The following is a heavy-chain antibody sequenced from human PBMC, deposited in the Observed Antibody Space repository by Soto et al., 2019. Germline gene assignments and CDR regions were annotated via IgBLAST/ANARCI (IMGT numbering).Heavy chain of an antibody. CDR2: IYYSGST. CDR3: ARQGYDYDILTGYPVSYFDY. V-gene: IGHV4-59*08. Sequence: SETLSLTCTVSGGSISSYYWSWIRQPPGKGLEWIGYIYYSGSTNYNPSLKSRATISVDTSKNQFSLKLSSVTAADTAVYYCARQGYDYDILTGYPVSYFDYWGQGTLVTVSS. J-gene: IGHJ4*02. D-gene: IGHD3-9*01. CDR1: GGSISSYY.